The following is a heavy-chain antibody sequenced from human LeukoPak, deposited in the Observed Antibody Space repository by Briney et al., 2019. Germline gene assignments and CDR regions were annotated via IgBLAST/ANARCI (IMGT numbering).Heavy chain of an antibody. Sequence: GGSLRLSCAASGFTFSSCAMNWVRQAPGRGLEWVSAIRGSGDNTYFADSVRGRFTISRDNSKSTLYLQMNSLRAEDTAIYYCAKAGSWRYFDYWGQGTLVTVSS. CDR3: AKAGSWRYFDY. CDR1: GFTFSSCA. CDR2: IRGSGDNT. V-gene: IGHV3-23*01. J-gene: IGHJ4*02. D-gene: IGHD6-13*01.